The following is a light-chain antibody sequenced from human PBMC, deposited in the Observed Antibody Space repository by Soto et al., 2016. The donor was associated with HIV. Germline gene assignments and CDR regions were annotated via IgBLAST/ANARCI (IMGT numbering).Light chain of an antibody. CDR3: QAWVGSTGV. CDR2: ENN. J-gene: IGLJ3*02. CDR1: KLGDRY. V-gene: IGLV3-1*01. Sequence: SYELTQPPSVSVSPGQTASITCSGDKLGDRYACWYQQKPGQSPVLVIYENNKRPSGIPERFSGSNSGNTATLTISGTQAMDEAVYYCQAWVGSTGVFGGGTKLTVL.